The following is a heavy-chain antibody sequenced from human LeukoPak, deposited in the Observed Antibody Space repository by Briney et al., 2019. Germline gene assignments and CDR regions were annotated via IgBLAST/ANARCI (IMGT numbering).Heavy chain of an antibody. D-gene: IGHD2-2*01. CDR1: RYTFTSYD. V-gene: IGHV1-8*03. J-gene: IGHJ4*02. CDR2: MNPNSGNT. CDR3: ARGRGYCSSTSCYLDY. Sequence: GASVKVSCKAPRYTFTSYDINWVRQATGQGLEWMGWMNPNSGNTGYAQKFQGRVTITRNTSISTAYMELSSLRSEDTAVYYCARGRGYCSSTSCYLDYWGQGTLVTVSS.